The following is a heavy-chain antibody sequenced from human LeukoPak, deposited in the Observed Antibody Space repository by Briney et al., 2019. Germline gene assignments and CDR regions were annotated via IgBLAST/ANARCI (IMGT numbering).Heavy chain of an antibody. CDR3: AREGGGLDY. D-gene: IGHD3-16*01. CDR1: GYSISSAYY. CDR2: IYYSGTT. J-gene: IGHJ4*02. V-gene: IGHV4-38-2*02. Sequence: PSETLSLTCSVSGYSISSAYYWGWIRQPPGKGLELIGYIYYSGTTNYNPSLKSRVSMSVDTSKNQFSLKLSSVTAADTAVYYCAREGGGLDYWGQGTLVTVSS.